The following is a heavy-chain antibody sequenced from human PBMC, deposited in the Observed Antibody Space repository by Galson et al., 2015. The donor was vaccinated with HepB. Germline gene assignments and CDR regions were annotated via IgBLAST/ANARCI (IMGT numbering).Heavy chain of an antibody. Sequence: ETLSLTCIVSGGSISSSSHYWGWIRQPPGKGLEWIGNIYYGGSTYYNPSLKNRVEMSVDTSKNQFSLKLSSVTAADTAVYYCARSTTYSAGVDAWGQGTTVTVSS. V-gene: IGHV4-39*01. CDR3: ARSTTYSAGVDA. CDR1: GGSISSSSHY. J-gene: IGHJ6*02. D-gene: IGHD5/OR15-5a*01. CDR2: IYYGGST.